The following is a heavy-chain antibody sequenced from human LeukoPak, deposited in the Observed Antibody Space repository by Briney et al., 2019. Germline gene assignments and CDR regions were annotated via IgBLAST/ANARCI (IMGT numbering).Heavy chain of an antibody. CDR1: GITFSNAW. J-gene: IGHJ4*02. V-gene: IGHV3-15*01. D-gene: IGHD3-16*02. CDR3: TTVDMITFGGVILTYYFDY. CDR2: IKSKTDGGTT. Sequence: GGSLRLSCAVSGITFSNAWMSWVRQAPGKGLEWVGRIKSKTDGGTTDYAAPVKGRFTISRDDSKNTLYLQMNSLKTEDTAVYYCTTVDMITFGGVILTYYFDYWGQGTLVTVSS.